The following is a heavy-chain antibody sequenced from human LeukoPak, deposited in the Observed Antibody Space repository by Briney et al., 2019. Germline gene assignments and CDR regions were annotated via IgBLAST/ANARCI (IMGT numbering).Heavy chain of an antibody. D-gene: IGHD3-10*01. J-gene: IGHJ6*03. V-gene: IGHV4-4*07. Sequence: PSETLSLTCTVSGGSISSYYWSWIRQPAGKGLEWIGRIYTSGSTNYNPSLKSRVTMSVDTSKNQFSLKLSSVTAADTAVYYCARYASGGPYYYYYMDVWGKGTTVTVSS. CDR3: ARYASGGPYYYYYMDV. CDR1: GGSISSYY. CDR2: IYTSGST.